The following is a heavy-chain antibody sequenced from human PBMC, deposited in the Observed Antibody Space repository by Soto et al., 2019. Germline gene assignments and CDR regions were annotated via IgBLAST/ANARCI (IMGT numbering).Heavy chain of an antibody. D-gene: IGHD1-20*01. CDR3: TRETVAGITGLDY. CDR1: GFNVGAFA. Sequence: PGGSLRLPCAASGFNVGAFAVNWVRQAPGKGLEWVSGISVSDAFIYYADSVRGRFSISRDASENILYLQMNSLRVDDTALYYCTRETVAGITGLDYWGPGTLVTVSS. J-gene: IGHJ4*02. CDR2: ISVSDAFI. V-gene: IGHV3-23*01.